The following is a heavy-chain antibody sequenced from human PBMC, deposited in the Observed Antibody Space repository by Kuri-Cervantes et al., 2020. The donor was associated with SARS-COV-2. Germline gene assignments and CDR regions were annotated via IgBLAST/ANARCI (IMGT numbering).Heavy chain of an antibody. CDR1: GFTFNDYC. J-gene: IGHJ6*03. Sequence: GGSLRLSCAASGFTFNDYCMGWIRQAPGKGLEWVSYISSSGNNMYYADSVKGRFTISRDDATNLLYLQMNSLRAEDTAVYYCARGETSSSEYYYYYMDVWGKGTTVTVSS. CDR2: ISSSGNNM. CDR3: ARGETSSSEYYYYYMDV. V-gene: IGHV3-11*04. D-gene: IGHD6-6*01.